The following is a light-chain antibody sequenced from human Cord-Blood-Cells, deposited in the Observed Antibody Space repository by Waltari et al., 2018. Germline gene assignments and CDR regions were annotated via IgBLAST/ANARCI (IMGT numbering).Light chain of an antibody. CDR3: MQALQTPYT. CDR2: LGS. V-gene: IGKV2-28*01. Sequence: DIVMTQSPISLPVTPGEPASISCTSSQSLLHSNGYNYLDWYLQKPGQSPQLLIYLGSNRASGVPDRFSGSGSGTDFTLKISRVEAEDVGVYYCMQALQTPYTFGQGTKLEIK. J-gene: IGKJ2*01. CDR1: QSLLHSNGYNY.